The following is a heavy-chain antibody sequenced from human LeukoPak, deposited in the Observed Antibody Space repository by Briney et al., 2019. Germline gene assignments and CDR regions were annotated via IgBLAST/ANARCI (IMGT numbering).Heavy chain of an antibody. CDR2: INSDGSST. D-gene: IGHD1-26*01. CDR1: GFTFSDYY. CDR3: ARVGATTWY. Sequence: GGSLRLSCAASGFTFSDYYMSWIRQAPGKGLVWVSRINSDGSSTNYADSVKGRFTISRDNAKNTLYLQVNSLRAEDTAVYYCARVGATTWYWGQGTLVTVSS. J-gene: IGHJ4*02. V-gene: IGHV3-74*01.